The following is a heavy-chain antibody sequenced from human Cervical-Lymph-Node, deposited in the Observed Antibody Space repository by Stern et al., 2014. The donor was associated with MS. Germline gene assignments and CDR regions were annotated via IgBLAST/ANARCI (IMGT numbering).Heavy chain of an antibody. CDR1: GFAFSDYG. CDR3: AKASSGGYDFRLAET. D-gene: IGHD5-12*01. J-gene: IGHJ5*02. CDR2: ISFDGRDK. Sequence: VQLVESGGGVVQPGRSLRLSCAASGFAFSDYGMHWVRQAPGKGLEWVAGISFDGRDKFYADSVKGRCTISRDNSQNTLHLQVNSLRTEDTALYYCAKASSGGYDFRLAETWGQGTLVIVSS. V-gene: IGHV3-30*18.